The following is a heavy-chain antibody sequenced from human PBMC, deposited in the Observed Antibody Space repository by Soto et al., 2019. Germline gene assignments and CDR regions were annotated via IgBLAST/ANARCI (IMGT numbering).Heavy chain of an antibody. J-gene: IGHJ4*02. CDR1: GFTFSSYG. V-gene: IGHV3-33*01. CDR3: ARVDSAVAANFDY. CDR2: IWYDGSNK. Sequence: PGGSLRLSCAASGFTFSSYGMHWVRQAPGKGLEWVAVIWYDGSNKYYADSVKGRFTISRDNSKNTLYLQMNSLRAEDTAVYYCARVDSAVAANFDYWGQGTLVTVSS. D-gene: IGHD6-19*01.